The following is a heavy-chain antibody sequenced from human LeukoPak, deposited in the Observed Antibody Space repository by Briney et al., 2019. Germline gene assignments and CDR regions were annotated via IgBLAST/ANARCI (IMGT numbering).Heavy chain of an antibody. CDR1: GGSISSGSYY. D-gene: IGHD3-16*01. J-gene: IGHJ3*02. CDR2: IYTSGST. V-gene: IGHV4-61*02. CDR3: AREGEIGAFDI. Sequence: SETLSLTCTVSGGSISSGSYYWSWIRQPAGKGLEWIGRIYTSGSTNYNPSLKSRVTISIDTSRNQFSLKLSSVTAADTAVYYCAREGEIGAFDIWGQGTMVTVSS.